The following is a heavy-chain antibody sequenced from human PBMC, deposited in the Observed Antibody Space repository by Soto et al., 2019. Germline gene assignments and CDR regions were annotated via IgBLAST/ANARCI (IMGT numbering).Heavy chain of an antibody. D-gene: IGHD5-12*01. CDR1: DGSVSSGSYY. CDR2: IYSSGST. Sequence: SETLSLTCTVSDGSVSSGSYYWTLMRQPPGKGLEWIGYIYSSGSTLYNPSLKSRVIISADTSMNQFSLKLSSVTAADTAVYYCARDSLALFDSWGQGTLVTVSS. J-gene: IGHJ4*02. V-gene: IGHV4-61*01. CDR3: ARDSLALFDS.